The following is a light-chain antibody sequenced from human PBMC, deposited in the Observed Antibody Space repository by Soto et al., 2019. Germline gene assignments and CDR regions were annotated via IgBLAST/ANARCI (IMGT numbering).Light chain of an antibody. CDR1: QSVSYY. CDR2: DAS. V-gene: IGKV3-20*01. Sequence: EIVLTQSPGTLSLSPGERATLSCRASQSVSYYLAWYQQKPGQAPRLLIYDASSRATGVPDRFSGTGXGTDFTLTISRLEPEDFALYYCQQNNNWPQWTSGHGTKVDIK. CDR3: QQNNNWPQWT. J-gene: IGKJ1*01.